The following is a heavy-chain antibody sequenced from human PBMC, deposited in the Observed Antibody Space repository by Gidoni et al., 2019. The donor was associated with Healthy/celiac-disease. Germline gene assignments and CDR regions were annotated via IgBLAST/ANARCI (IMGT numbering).Heavy chain of an antibody. CDR3: ARDLGIAAAGTPYFDY. D-gene: IGHD6-13*01. Sequence: QVQLVQSGAEVKKPGASVKVSCKASGYTFTSYAMHWVRQAPGQRLEWMGWINAGNGNTKYSQKFQGRVTITRDTSASTAYMELSSLRSEDTAVYYCARDLGIAAAGTPYFDYWGQGTLVTVSS. J-gene: IGHJ4*02. V-gene: IGHV1-3*01. CDR1: GYTFTSYA. CDR2: INAGNGNT.